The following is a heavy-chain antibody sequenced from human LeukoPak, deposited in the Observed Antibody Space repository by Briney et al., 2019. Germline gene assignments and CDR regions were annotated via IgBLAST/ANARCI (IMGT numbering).Heavy chain of an antibody. V-gene: IGHV5-51*01. J-gene: IGHJ3*02. Sequence: GESLQISCKGSGYNFTTYWIGWVRPMPGKGLEWMGIIYPGDSDTRYIPSFQGRVTISADKSISTAYLQWSSLKASDTAMYYCARSNGIVGAPDAFDIWGQGTMVTVSS. CDR1: GYNFTTYW. CDR3: ARSNGIVGAPDAFDI. D-gene: IGHD1-26*01. CDR2: IYPGDSDT.